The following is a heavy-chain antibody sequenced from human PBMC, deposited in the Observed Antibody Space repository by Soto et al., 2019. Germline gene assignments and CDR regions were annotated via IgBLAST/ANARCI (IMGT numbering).Heavy chain of an antibody. J-gene: IGHJ4*02. Sequence: PSETLSLTCTVSGGSISTYYWTWLPRPPGKALEWLALIFWGDEKRYSPSLKSRLTITKDTSKNQVVLTMTNMDPVDTATYYCAHRQGGGNKQQLGFVFDYWGQGTLVTVSS. D-gene: IGHD6-13*01. CDR2: IFWGDEK. V-gene: IGHV2-5*08. CDR1: GGSISTYYW. CDR3: AHRQGGGNKQQLGFVFDY.